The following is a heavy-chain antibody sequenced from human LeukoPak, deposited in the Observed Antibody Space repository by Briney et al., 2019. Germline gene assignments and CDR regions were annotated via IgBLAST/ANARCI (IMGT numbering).Heavy chain of an antibody. D-gene: IGHD4-17*01. CDR2: IYSGGAT. CDR3: ARGYGPDY. CDR1: GFTVSSNY. J-gene: IGHJ4*02. V-gene: IGHV3-53*01. Sequence: PGGSLRLSCAASGFTVSSNYMNWVRQAPGKGLEWVSVIYSGGATYYADSVKGRFTISRDISKNTVYLQMSSLRAEDSAVYYCARGYGPDYWGQGTQVTVSS.